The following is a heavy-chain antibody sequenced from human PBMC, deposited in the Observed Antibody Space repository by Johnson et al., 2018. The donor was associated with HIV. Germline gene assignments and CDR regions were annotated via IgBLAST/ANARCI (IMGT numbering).Heavy chain of an antibody. D-gene: IGHD3-10*01. CDR2: ISYDGGST. Sequence: QVQLVESGGGVVQPGRSLRLSCAASGFTFSSSGMHWVRQAPGQGLEWVAVISYDGGSTYYADSMKGRFTISRDNSKNTLYLQMNSLRAEDTAVYYCARTRHYYEAFDIWGQGTMVTVSS. V-gene: IGHV3-30*03. CDR1: GFTFSSSG. CDR3: ARTRHYYEAFDI. J-gene: IGHJ3*02.